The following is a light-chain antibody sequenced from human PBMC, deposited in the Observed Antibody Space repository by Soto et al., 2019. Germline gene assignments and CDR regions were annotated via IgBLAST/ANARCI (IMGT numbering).Light chain of an antibody. CDR3: QQSNSNQPT. J-gene: IGKJ1*01. V-gene: IGKV1-39*01. Sequence: DIQMTQSPSSLSASVEDRVIITCRASQSISNHLNWYQQKPGKAPKLLIFAASSLQSGVPSRFSGSRSGPDFTLTISSLQPEDFETYYCQQSNSNQPTFGQGTKVDI. CDR2: AAS. CDR1: QSISNH.